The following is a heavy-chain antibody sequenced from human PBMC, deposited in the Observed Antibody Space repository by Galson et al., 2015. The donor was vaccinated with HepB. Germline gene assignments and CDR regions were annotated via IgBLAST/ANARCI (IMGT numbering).Heavy chain of an antibody. J-gene: IGHJ5*02. Sequence: SVKVSCKVSGYTLTELSMHWVRQAPGKGLEWMGGFDPEDGETIYAQKFQGRVTMTEDTSTDTAYMELSSLRSEDTAVYYCATGTFNCSSTSCYFFWQFDPWGQGTLVTVSS. CDR1: GYTLTELS. CDR2: FDPEDGET. V-gene: IGHV1-24*01. CDR3: ATGTFNCSSTSCYFFWQFDP. D-gene: IGHD2-2*01.